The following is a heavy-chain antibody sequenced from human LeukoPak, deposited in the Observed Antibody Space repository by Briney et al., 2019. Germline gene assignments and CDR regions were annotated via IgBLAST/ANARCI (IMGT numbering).Heavy chain of an antibody. CDR1: GGSISSGGYY. CDR3: ARGYDSFFDY. CDR2: IYYSGST. Sequence: NSSETLSLTCTVSGGSISSGGYYWSWIRQHPGKGLEWIGYIYYSGSTYYNPSLKSRVTISVDTSKNQFSLKLSSVTAADTAVYYCARGYDSFFDYWGQGTLVTVSS. D-gene: IGHD3-22*01. V-gene: IGHV4-31*03. J-gene: IGHJ4*02.